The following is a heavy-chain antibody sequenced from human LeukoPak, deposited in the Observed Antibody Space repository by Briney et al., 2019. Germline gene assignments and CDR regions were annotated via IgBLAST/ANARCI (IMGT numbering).Heavy chain of an antibody. V-gene: IGHV4-39*07. D-gene: IGHD1-1*01. CDR3: AREPPAERRDY. CDR2: IYYSGST. J-gene: IGHJ4*02. Sequence: SETLSLTCTVSGGSISSSSYYWGWIRQPPGKGLEWIGSIYYSGSTYYNPSLKSRVTISVDTSKNQFSLKLSSVTAADTAVYYCAREPPAERRDYWGQGTLVTVSS. CDR1: GGSISSSSYY.